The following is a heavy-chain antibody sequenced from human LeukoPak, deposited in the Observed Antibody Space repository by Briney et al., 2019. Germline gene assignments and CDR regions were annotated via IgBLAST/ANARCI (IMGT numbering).Heavy chain of an antibody. J-gene: IGHJ4*02. Sequence: GGSLRLSCAASGFTFSSYSMNWVRQAPGKGLEWVSSISSSSSYIYYVDSVKGRFTISRDNAKNSLYLQMNSLRAEDTAVYYCAKVNGMDFDWFNYFDYWGQGTLVTVSS. V-gene: IGHV3-21*01. CDR2: ISSSSSYI. CDR1: GFTFSSYS. D-gene: IGHD3-9*01. CDR3: AKVNGMDFDWFNYFDY.